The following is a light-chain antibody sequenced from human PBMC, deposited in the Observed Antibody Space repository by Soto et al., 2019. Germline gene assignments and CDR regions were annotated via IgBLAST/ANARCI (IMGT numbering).Light chain of an antibody. V-gene: IGKV3-15*01. CDR1: HNIDSR. CDR3: QQYANWPPWT. CDR2: GAS. Sequence: EIVMTQSPATLSVSPGGRATLSCGARHNIDSRLAWYLLQRGQPPRLLIHGASTRATGVAPRFSGSVSGTEYTLAISSLQSEDFAVYFCQQYANWPPWTFGHGTKVEI. J-gene: IGKJ1*01.